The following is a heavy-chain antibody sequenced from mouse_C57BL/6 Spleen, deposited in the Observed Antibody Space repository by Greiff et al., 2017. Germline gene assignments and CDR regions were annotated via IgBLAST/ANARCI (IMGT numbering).Heavy chain of an antibody. CDR1: GFTFTDYY. J-gene: IGHJ2*01. CDR3: ARYSIYYGYLDY. Sequence: EVQLVESGGGLVQPGGSLSLSCAASGFTFTDYYMSWVRQPPGKALEWLGFIRNKANGYTTEYSASVKGRFTISRDNSQSILYLQMNALRAEDSATYYCARYSIYYGYLDYWGQGTTLTVSS. CDR2: IRNKANGYTT. D-gene: IGHD2-1*01. V-gene: IGHV7-3*01.